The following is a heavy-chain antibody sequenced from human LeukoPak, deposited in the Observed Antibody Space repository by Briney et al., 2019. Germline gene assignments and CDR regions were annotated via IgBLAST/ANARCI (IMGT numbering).Heavy chain of an antibody. Sequence: GGSLRHSCAASAFHLNAYNMNWVRQAPGPGLEWVSSISYTGTYIYYADSVKGRFTISRDNAQNSLYLQMNSLRAEDTAIYYCVRDRGTYRPIDYWGQGTLVTVSS. CDR2: ISYTGTYI. D-gene: IGHD1-26*01. CDR1: AFHLNAYN. J-gene: IGHJ4*02. CDR3: VRDRGTYRPIDY. V-gene: IGHV3-21*04.